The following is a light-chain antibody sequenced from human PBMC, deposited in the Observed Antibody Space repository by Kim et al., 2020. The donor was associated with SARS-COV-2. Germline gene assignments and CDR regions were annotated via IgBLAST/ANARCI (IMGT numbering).Light chain of an antibody. Sequence: SSELTQDPAVSVALGQTVRITCQGDSLRRSYGSWYQQKPGQAPVLVMYGKNNRPSGVLDRFSGSSSGNTNSLTITGAQAEDEADYYCNSRDSTGNSYVFGTGTKVTVL. J-gene: IGLJ1*01. V-gene: IGLV3-19*01. CDR3: NSRDSTGNSYV. CDR1: SLRRSY. CDR2: GKN.